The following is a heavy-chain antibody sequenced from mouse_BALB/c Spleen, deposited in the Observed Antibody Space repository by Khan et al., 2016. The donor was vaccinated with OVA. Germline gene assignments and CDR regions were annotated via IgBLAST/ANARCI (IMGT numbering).Heavy chain of an antibody. Sequence: QVQLQQSGAELVKAGASVKMSCKASGFTFTSYWMPWVKQRLGQGLEWFAETNPTNGRTYYNEKFKSKATLTVDKSSSTAYMLLSGPTFEDSAVYYCARIKKIVATYFDYWGQGTTRAVSS. CDR1: GFTFTSYW. CDR3: ARIKKIVATYFDY. J-gene: IGHJ2*01. D-gene: IGHD1-1*01. V-gene: IGHV1S81*02. CDR2: TNPTNGRT.